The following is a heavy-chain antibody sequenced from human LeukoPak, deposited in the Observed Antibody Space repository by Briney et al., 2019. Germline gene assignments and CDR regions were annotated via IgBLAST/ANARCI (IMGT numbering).Heavy chain of an antibody. CDR1: GFTFSNAW. V-gene: IGHV3-15*01. CDR2: VKSQTDGGTT. D-gene: IGHD3-10*01. CDR3: TTGYFDY. Sequence: PGGSLRPSCVTSGFTFSNAWMNWVRQAPGKGLEWVGRVKSQTDGGTTDYAAPVKGRFTISSDDSTDTLSLHMNSLKTEDTAVYYCTTGYFDYWGQGTLVTVSS. J-gene: IGHJ4*02.